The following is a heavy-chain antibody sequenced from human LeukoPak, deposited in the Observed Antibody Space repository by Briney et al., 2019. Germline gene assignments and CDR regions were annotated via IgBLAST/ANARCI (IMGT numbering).Heavy chain of an antibody. CDR3: ARVQGAAVAVDY. J-gene: IGHJ4*02. Sequence: SETLSLTCTVSGGSISSGGYYWSWVRQHPGKGLEWIGYIYYSGSTYYNPSLKSRVTISVDTSKNQFSLKLSSVTAADTAVYYCARVQGAAVAVDYWGQGTLVTVSS. D-gene: IGHD6-19*01. V-gene: IGHV4-31*03. CDR1: GGSISSGGYY. CDR2: IYYSGST.